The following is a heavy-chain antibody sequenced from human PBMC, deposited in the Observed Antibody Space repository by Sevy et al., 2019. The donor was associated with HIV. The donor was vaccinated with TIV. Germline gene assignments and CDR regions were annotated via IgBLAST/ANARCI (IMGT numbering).Heavy chain of an antibody. D-gene: IGHD3-22*01. CDR3: AKESPGYNYDSSGSLDY. J-gene: IGHJ4*02. V-gene: IGHV3-23*01. Sequence: GGSLRLSCAASGFTFSSYAMSWVRQAPGKGLEWVSALSGSGGSTYYADSVKGRFTISRDNSKNPLYLQMNSLRAEDTAVYYCAKESPGYNYDSSGSLDYWGQGTLVTVSS. CDR2: LSGSGGST. CDR1: GFTFSSYA.